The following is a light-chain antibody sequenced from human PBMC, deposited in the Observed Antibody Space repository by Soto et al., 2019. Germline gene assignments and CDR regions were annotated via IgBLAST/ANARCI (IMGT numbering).Light chain of an antibody. CDR1: SSNIGAGYD. CDR2: GNS. V-gene: IGLV1-40*01. Sequence: VLTQPPSVSGAPGQRVTISCTGSSSNIGAGYDVHWYQQLPGTGPKLLISGNSNRPSGVPDRFSGSRSGTSASLAITGLQAEDEADYYCQSHDSSLSAYVFGTGTKVTV. J-gene: IGLJ1*01. CDR3: QSHDSSLSAYV.